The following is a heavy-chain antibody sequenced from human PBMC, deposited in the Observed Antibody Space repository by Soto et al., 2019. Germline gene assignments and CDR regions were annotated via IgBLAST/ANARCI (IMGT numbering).Heavy chain of an antibody. CDR2: ISAYNGNT. CDR1: GYTFTSYG. V-gene: IGHV1-18*01. D-gene: IGHD3-22*01. J-gene: IGHJ4*02. CDR3: ARAVDDSSGYWSPDFDY. Sequence: ASVKVSCKASGYTFTSYGISWVRQAPGQGLEWMGWISAYNGNTNYAQKLQGRVTMTTDTSTSTAYMELRSLRSDDTAVYYCARAVDDSSGYWSPDFDYWGQGTLVTVSS.